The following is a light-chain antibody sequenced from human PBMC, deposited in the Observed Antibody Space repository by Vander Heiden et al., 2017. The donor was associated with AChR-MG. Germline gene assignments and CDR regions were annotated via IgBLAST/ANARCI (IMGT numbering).Light chain of an antibody. Sequence: EIVLTQSPGTVSLSPGERATLSCRASQSVRSSYLAWYQQKPGQAPRLLIYGATSRATGIPDRCSGSGSGTDFTLTISRLEPEDFAVYYCQQYGSSPVTFGGGTRVEVK. J-gene: IGKJ4*01. CDR1: QSVRSSY. CDR3: QQYGSSPVT. CDR2: GAT. V-gene: IGKV3-20*01.